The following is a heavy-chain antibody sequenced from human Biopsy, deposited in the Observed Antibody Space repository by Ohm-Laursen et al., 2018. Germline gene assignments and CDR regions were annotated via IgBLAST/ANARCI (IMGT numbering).Heavy chain of an antibody. Sequence: ASAKVSCKVSGYTLTDLTMHWVRQAPGKGLEWMGGFAPENGKTIYAQKFQGRVTMTEDTSTDTAYMELSNLRSEDTAVYYCAGDINNWNVNYWGQGTLVIGSS. CDR1: GYTLTDLT. CDR2: FAPENGKT. J-gene: IGHJ4*02. V-gene: IGHV1-24*01. D-gene: IGHD1-20*01. CDR3: AGDINNWNVNY.